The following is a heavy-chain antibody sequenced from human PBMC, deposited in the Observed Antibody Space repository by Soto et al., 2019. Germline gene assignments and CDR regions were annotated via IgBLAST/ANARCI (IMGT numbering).Heavy chain of an antibody. D-gene: IGHD2-21*01. V-gene: IGHV3-15*01. CDR1: GFTFSNAW. CDR2: IKSKTDGGTT. J-gene: IGHJ4*02. Sequence: EVQLVESGGGLVKPGGSLRLSCAVSGFTFSNAWMSWVRQAPGKGLEWVGRIKSKTDGGTTDYAAPVKGRFTISRDDSKNTLYLQMNSLKTEDTAVYDCTTGLRWEDLRSDWGQGTLVTVSS. CDR3: TTGLRWEDLRSD.